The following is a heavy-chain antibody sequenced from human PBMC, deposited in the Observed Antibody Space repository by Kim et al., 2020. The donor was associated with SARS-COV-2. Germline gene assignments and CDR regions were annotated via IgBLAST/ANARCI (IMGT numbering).Heavy chain of an antibody. CDR2: IYYTGSS. V-gene: IGHV4-30-4*01. D-gene: IGHD2-21*02. J-gene: IGHJ4*02. CDR1: GGSISSGDYY. CDR3: ARGPPIGGGDCYSH. Sequence: SETLSLTCTVSGGSISSGDYYWSWIRQPPGKGLEWIGYIYYTGSSHYNPSLNSRVTISIDTSKNQFSLKLSSVTAADTAVYYCARGPPIGGGDCYSHWGQGTLVPVSS.